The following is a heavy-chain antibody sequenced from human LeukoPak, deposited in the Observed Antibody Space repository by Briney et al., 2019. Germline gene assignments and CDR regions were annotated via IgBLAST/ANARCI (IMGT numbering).Heavy chain of an antibody. D-gene: IGHD1-14*01. CDR3: ARGITAYFFDY. CDR1: GGSISSYY. V-gene: IGHV4-59*08. CDR2: IYYSGST. J-gene: IGHJ4*02. Sequence: SETLSLTCTVSGGSISSYYWSWIRQAPGKGLEWIGYIYYSGSTNYNPSLKSRVTISVDTSKNQFSLKVSSETAADTAVYYCARGITAYFFDYWGQGTLVTVSS.